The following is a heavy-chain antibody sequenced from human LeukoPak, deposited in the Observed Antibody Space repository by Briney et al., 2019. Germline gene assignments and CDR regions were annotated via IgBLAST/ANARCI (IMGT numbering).Heavy chain of an antibody. CDR1: GFTFSNYA. J-gene: IGHJ4*02. CDR2: ISYDGSNK. CDR3: ARDRNYYDSTSYHRVGY. V-gene: IGHV3-30-3*01. D-gene: IGHD3-22*01. Sequence: PGGSLRLSCAASGFTFSNYAMHWVRQAPGKGLEWVAVISYDGSNKYYADSVKGRFTISRDNSKNTLYLQMNSLRAEDTAVYYCARDRNYYDSTSYHRVGYWGQGTLVTVSS.